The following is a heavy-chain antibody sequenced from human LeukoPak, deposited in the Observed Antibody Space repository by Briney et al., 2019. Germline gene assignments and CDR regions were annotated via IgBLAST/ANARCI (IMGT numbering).Heavy chain of an antibody. J-gene: IGHJ4*02. CDR2: TSSNGGST. V-gene: IGHV3-64*01. CDR3: ARAYYDILTGYYPPDY. CDR1: GFTFSSYA. Sequence: PGGSLRLSCAASGFTFSSYAMHWVRQAPGKGLEYVSATSSNGGSTYYANSVKGRFTISRDNSKNTLYLQMGSLRAEDMAVYYCARAYYDILTGYYPPDYWGQGTLVTVSS. D-gene: IGHD3-9*01.